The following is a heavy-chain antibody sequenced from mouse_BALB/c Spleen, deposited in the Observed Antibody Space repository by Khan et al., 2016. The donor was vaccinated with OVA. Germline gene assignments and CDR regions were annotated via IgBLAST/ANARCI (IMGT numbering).Heavy chain of an antibody. D-gene: IGHD2-10*01. CDR3: ARQPYYHYYIMDY. Sequence: GKRKEEGPGLVAPSQSLSLTCTISGFSLTDYGVHWVRQPPGKGLEWLVVLWSDGSTAYNSALKSRLSIIKDNSKSQIFLKMNSLQTDDTAMYYCARQPYYHYYIMDYWGQGTSVTVSS. J-gene: IGHJ4*01. CDR1: GFSLTDYG. CDR2: LWSDGST. V-gene: IGHV2-6-1*01.